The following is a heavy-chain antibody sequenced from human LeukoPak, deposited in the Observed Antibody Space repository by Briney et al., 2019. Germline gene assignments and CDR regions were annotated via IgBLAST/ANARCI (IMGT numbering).Heavy chain of an antibody. Sequence: ASVKVSCKASGYTFTSYDIHWVRQATGQGLEWMGWMNPNSGNTGYAQKFQGRVTMTRNTSISTAYMELSSLRSEDTAVYYCARRGAVAGTNGYWGQGTLVTVSS. CDR1: GYTFTSYD. D-gene: IGHD6-19*01. CDR2: MNPNSGNT. CDR3: ARRGAVAGTNGY. J-gene: IGHJ4*02. V-gene: IGHV1-8*01.